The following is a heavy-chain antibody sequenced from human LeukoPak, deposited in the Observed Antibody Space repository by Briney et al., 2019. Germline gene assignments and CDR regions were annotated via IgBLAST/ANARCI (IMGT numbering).Heavy chain of an antibody. J-gene: IGHJ6*02. V-gene: IGHV3-30*04. D-gene: IGHD3-22*01. CDR1: GFTSSGYA. CDR2: ISFDGSDQ. CDR3: ARLSRSGATYFYYGMDV. Sequence: PGGSLRLSCAASGFTSSGYAVHWVRQGPGKGLDWVAVISFDGSDQYYADSVKGRFTISRDNSQNTVSLHMNSLKTEDTAVYFCARLSRSGATYFYYGMDVWGQGTTVTVSS.